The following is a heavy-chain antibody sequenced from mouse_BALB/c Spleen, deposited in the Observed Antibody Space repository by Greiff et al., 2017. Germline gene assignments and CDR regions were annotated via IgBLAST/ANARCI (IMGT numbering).Heavy chain of an antibody. J-gene: IGHJ4*01. CDR3: ARWEYYGSSFYAKGY. CDR2: ISCSGST. CDR1: GYSITSDYA. D-gene: IGHD1-1*01. Sequence: EVQGVESGPGLVKPSQSLSLTCTVTGYSITSDYAWNWIRQFPGNKLEWMGYISCSGSTSYNPSLKSRISITRDTSKNQFFLQLNSVTTEDTATYYCARWEYYGSSFYAKGYWGQGTSGTGSS. V-gene: IGHV3-2*02.